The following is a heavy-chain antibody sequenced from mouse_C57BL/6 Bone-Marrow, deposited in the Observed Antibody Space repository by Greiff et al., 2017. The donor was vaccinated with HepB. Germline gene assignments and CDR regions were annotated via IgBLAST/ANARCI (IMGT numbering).Heavy chain of an antibody. CDR3: ARFDYGDFDY. J-gene: IGHJ2*01. V-gene: IGHV1-85*01. CDR1: GSTFTSYD. Sequence: VKLMESGPELVKPGASVKLSCKASGSTFTSYDINGVKQRPGQGLEWMGWIYPRDGSTKYNEKYKGKATLTVDTSSSTAYMELHSLTSEDSAVYFCARFDYGDFDYWGQGTTLTVSS. D-gene: IGHD1-1*01. CDR2: IYPRDGST.